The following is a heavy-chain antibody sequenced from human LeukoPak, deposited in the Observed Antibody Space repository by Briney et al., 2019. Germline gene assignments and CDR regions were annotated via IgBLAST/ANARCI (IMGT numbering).Heavy chain of an antibody. CDR2: INHSGST. Sequence: SETLSLTCAVYGGSFSGYYWSWIRQPPGKGLEWIGEINHSGSTNYNPSLKSRVTISVDTSKNQFSLKLSSVTAADTAVYYCARQGETSDYWGQGTLVTVSS. CDR3: ARQGETSDY. CDR1: GGSFSGYY. J-gene: IGHJ4*02. D-gene: IGHD3-16*01. V-gene: IGHV4-34*01.